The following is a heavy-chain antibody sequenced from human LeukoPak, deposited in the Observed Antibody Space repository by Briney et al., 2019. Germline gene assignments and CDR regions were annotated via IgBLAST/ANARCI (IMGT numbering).Heavy chain of an antibody. J-gene: IGHJ4*02. D-gene: IGHD4-23*01. Sequence: PGGSLRLSCAASGFTFSDYYMSWIRQAPGKGLEWVSYISTSGSSKDYADSVKGRFTTSRDNAKNSLYLQMNGLRAEDTAVYYCAKGDRWYFDYWGQGTLVTVSS. CDR2: ISTSGSSK. CDR3: AKGDRWYFDY. CDR1: GFTFSDYY. V-gene: IGHV3-11*01.